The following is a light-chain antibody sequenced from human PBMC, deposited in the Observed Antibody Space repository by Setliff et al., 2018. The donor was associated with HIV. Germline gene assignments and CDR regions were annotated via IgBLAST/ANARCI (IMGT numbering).Light chain of an antibody. Sequence: QSALAQPPSASGTPGQRVTISCSGSSSNIGSNTVTWYQQLPGTAPKLLIYKNDQRPSGVPDRFSGSKSGTSASLAISGLQSGDEADYYCAAWDDSLHGSYVFGAGTKVTV. CDR3: AAWDDSLHGSYV. V-gene: IGLV1-44*01. J-gene: IGLJ1*01. CDR1: SSNIGSNT. CDR2: KND.